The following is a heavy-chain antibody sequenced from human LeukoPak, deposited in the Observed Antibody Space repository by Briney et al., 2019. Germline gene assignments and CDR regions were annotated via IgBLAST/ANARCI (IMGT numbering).Heavy chain of an antibody. V-gene: IGHV3-7*05. J-gene: IGHJ4*02. CDR2: INQDGREK. CDR1: GFTFSSYW. CDR3: ARWVLDY. D-gene: IGHD2-2*03. Sequence: PGGSLRLSCAASGFTFSSYWMSWVRQAPGKGLEWVANINQDGREKNYVDSVRGRFIISRDNAKNSLYLQMNCLRVEDTAVYYCARWVLDYWGQGTLVTVSS.